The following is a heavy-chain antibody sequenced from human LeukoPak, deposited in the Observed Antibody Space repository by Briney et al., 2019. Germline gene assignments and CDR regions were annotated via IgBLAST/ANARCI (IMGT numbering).Heavy chain of an antibody. CDR1: GFTFSSYA. J-gene: IGHJ4*02. CDR3: AKDSEYSSSLFDY. CDR2: ISGSGGST. V-gene: IGHV3-23*01. Sequence: GGSLRLSCAASGFTFSSYAMSWVRQAPGKGLEWVSAISGSGGSTYYADSVKGRFTISRDNSKNTLYLQMNSLRAEDTAVCYCAKDSEYSSSLFDYWGQGTLVTVSS. D-gene: IGHD6-6*01.